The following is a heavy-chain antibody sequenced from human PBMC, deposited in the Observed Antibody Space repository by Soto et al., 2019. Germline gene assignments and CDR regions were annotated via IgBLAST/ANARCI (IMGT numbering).Heavy chain of an antibody. CDR1: GDTFGRFT. D-gene: IGHD1-26*01. Sequence: QIRLVQSGAEVQKPGSSVRVSCKASGDTFGRFTINWVRQAPGQGLEWMGGIKPISDIKHFAQRLQGRVTFTEDASTSTVYLELSSLRYEDTDMYYCASSSGKNYGVGTNYCFDCWGQGNLVTGSS. CDR2: IKPISDIK. V-gene: IGHV1-69*01. J-gene: IGHJ4*02. CDR3: ASSSGKNYGVGTNYCFDC.